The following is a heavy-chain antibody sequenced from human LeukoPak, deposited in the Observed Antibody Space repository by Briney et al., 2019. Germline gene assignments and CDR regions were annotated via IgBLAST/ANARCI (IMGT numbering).Heavy chain of an antibody. CDR3: ARDYGDSPLYYFDY. CDR2: ISSSSSYI. D-gene: IGHD4-17*01. Sequence: GGSLRLSCAASGFTFDDYAMHWVRQAPGKGLEWVSSISSSSSYIYYADSVKGRFTISRDNAKNSLYLQMNSLRAEDTAVYYCARDYGDSPLYYFDYWGQGTLVTVSS. CDR1: GFTFDDYA. V-gene: IGHV3-21*01. J-gene: IGHJ4*02.